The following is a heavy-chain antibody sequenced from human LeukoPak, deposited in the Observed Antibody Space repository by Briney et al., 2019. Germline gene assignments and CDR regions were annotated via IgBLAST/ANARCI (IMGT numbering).Heavy chain of an antibody. CDR1: GYTFTGYY. CDR3: AREGQQLFVDPPDY. Sequence: ASVKVSCKASGYTFTGYYMHWVRQAPGQGLEWMGWINPNSGGTNYAQKFQGRVTMTRDTSISTACMELSRLRSDDTAVYYCAREGQQLFVDPPDYWGQGTLVTVSS. CDR2: INPNSGGT. J-gene: IGHJ4*02. V-gene: IGHV1-2*02. D-gene: IGHD6-13*01.